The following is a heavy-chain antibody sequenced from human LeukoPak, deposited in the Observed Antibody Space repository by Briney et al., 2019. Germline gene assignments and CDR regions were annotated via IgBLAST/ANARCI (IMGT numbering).Heavy chain of an antibody. J-gene: IGHJ4*02. CDR3: VLGGYFDY. V-gene: IGHV3-30*03. CDR2: ISYDGSNK. Sequence: GRSLRLSCAASGFTFSSYGMHWVRQAPGKGLEGVAVISYDGSNKYYADSVKGRFTISRDNSKNTLYLQMNSLRAEDTAVYYCVLGGYFDYWGQGTLVTVSS. D-gene: IGHD2-15*01. CDR1: GFTFSSYG.